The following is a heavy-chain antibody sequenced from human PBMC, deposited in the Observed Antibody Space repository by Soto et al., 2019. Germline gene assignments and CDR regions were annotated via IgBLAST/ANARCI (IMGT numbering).Heavy chain of an antibody. J-gene: IGHJ5*02. CDR1: ACSFTSYW. Sequence: GESLKISCKGSACSFTSYWIGWVRQMPGKGLELMGIIYPGDSDTRYSPSFQGQVTISADKSISTAYLQWSSLQASDSAVYYCARQAVYSSGWTSWGQGTLVTVSS. CDR2: IYPGDSDT. CDR3: ARQAVYSSGWTS. V-gene: IGHV5-51*01. D-gene: IGHD6-25*01.